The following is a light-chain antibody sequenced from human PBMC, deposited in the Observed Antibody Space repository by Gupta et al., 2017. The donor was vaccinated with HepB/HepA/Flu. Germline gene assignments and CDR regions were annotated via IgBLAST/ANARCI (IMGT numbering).Light chain of an antibody. J-gene: IGLJ1*01. CDR1: SSNVGRDN. Sequence: CSGSSSNVGRDNVYWYRQRPGTAPKLLIYNDDRRPSAVPDRFSGSKSGTSASLAISGLRSEDEADYCCAAWDNSLSAYVFGTGTRVTVL. V-gene: IGLV1-47*02. CDR3: AAWDNSLSAYV. CDR2: NDD.